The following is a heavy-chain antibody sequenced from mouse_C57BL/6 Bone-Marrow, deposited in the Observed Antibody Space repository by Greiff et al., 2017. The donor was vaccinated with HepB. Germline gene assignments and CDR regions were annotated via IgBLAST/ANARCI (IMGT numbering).Heavy chain of an antibody. Sequence: EVQLMESGGGLVKPGGSLKLSCAASGFTFSDYEMHWVRQAPEKGLEWVAYISSGSSTIYYADTVKGRFTISRDNAKNTLFLQMTSLRSEDTAMYYCARGTGTFAYWGQGTLVTVSA. D-gene: IGHD4-1*01. CDR3: ARGTGTFAY. CDR1: GFTFSDYE. CDR2: ISSGSSTI. J-gene: IGHJ3*01. V-gene: IGHV5-17*01.